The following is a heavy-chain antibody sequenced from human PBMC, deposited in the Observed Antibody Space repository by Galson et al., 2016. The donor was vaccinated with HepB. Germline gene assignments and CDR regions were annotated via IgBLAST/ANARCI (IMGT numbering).Heavy chain of an antibody. J-gene: IGHJ6*02. CDR1: GFSFSSYA. CDR3: GRDLVYGSGSLRYGMDV. D-gene: IGHD3-10*01. CDR2: ISYHGSNK. Sequence: SLRLSCAASGFSFSSYAMHWVRQAPGKGLEWVALISYHGSNKYYADSVKGRFTISRSNSNNTLYLQMNSLRAADTAIYYCGRDLVYGSGSLRYGMDVWGQGTTVTVSS. V-gene: IGHV3-30*04.